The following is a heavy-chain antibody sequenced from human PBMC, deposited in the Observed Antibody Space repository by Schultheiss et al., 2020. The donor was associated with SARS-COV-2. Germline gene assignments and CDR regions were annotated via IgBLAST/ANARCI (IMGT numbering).Heavy chain of an antibody. Sequence: SQTLSLTCTVSGGSISSGVYYWDWVRQPPGKALEWIGSIFYSGNTFYSPSLQSRVTISVDTSKNQFSLKLSSVTAADTAVYYCARAPDYDVLTGSYADAFDFWGQGTVVTVAS. CDR3: ARAPDYDVLTGSYADAFDF. D-gene: IGHD3-9*01. V-gene: IGHV4-39*02. CDR2: IFYSGNT. CDR1: GGSISSGVYY. J-gene: IGHJ3*01.